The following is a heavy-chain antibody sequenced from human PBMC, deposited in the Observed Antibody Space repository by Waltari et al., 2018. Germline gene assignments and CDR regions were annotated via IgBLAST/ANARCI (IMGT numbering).Heavy chain of an antibody. CDR1: GFTFSRYS. Sequence: EVQLVESGGGLVKPGGSMRLSCAASGFTFSRYSMNWVRQAPGKGLEGGSSISSSSSYIYYADSVKGRFTISRDNANNSLYLQMNSLRAEDTAVYYCARGRGSSWVDYWGQGTLVTVSS. D-gene: IGHD6-13*01. CDR3: ARGRGSSWVDY. CDR2: ISSSSSYI. J-gene: IGHJ4*02. V-gene: IGHV3-21*01.